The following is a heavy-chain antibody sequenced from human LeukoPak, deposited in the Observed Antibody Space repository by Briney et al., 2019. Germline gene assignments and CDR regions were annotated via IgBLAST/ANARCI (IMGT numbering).Heavy chain of an antibody. CDR3: ARRPKHGGALDSSGRGAFDI. Sequence: MHGESLKISCKASGYSFTTHWIAWVRQMPGKGLEWMGIFFPGDSDTRYSPSFQGHVTISADRSITTAYLQWSSLKVSDTAMYYCARRPKHGGALDSSGRGAFDIGAKGQWSPSL. J-gene: IGHJ3*02. CDR2: FFPGDSDT. V-gene: IGHV5-51*01. D-gene: IGHD6-19*01. CDR1: GYSFTTHW.